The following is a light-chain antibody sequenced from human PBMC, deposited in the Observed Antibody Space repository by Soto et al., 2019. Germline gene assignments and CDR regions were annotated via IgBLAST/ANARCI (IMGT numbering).Light chain of an antibody. CDR1: QGISSY. Sequence: DIQLTQSPSFLSASVGDRVTITCRASQGISSYLAWYQQKPGKAPKLLVYAASTLQSGVPSRFSGSGSGTEFTLTIISLQAEDFTTYYCQQLNSYPLTFGQGTRVEIK. CDR2: AAS. CDR3: QQLNSYPLT. J-gene: IGKJ5*01. V-gene: IGKV1-9*01.